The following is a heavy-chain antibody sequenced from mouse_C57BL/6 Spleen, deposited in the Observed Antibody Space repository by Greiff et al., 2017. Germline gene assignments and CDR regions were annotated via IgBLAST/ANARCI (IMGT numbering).Heavy chain of an antibody. Sequence: EVKVVESGEGLVKPGGSLKLSCAASGFTFSSYAMSWVRPTPEKRLEWVAYISSGGDYIYYADTVKGRFTISRDNARNTLYLQMSSLKSEDTAMYYCTREDYYGSSYGYCAMDYWGQGTSVTVSS. CDR2: ISSGGDYI. V-gene: IGHV5-9-1*02. CDR3: TREDYYGSSYGYCAMDY. J-gene: IGHJ4*01. CDR1: GFTFSSYA. D-gene: IGHD1-1*01.